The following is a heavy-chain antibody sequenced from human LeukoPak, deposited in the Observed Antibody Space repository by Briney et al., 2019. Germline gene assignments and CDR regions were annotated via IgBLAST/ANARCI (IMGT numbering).Heavy chain of an antibody. Sequence: GGSLRLSCAASGFTFSDYNMRWIRQAPGKGLEWVSSISRSGSTKYYADSVKGRFTISRDNAKNSLFLQMNSLRAEYTAVYYCARVLRYCSGGNCYSGGLGYMDVWGKGTTVTISS. CDR2: ISRSGSTK. CDR3: ARVLRYCSGGNCYSGGLGYMDV. J-gene: IGHJ6*03. D-gene: IGHD2-15*01. V-gene: IGHV3-11*01. CDR1: GFTFSDYN.